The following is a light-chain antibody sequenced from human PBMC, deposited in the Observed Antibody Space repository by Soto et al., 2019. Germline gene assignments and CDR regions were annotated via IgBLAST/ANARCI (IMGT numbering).Light chain of an antibody. V-gene: IGLV2-14*01. J-gene: IGLJ3*02. CDR1: SSDVGGYDH. CDR3: SSFASTDTWV. Sequence: QSALTQPASVSGSPGQSITISCTGTSSDVGGYDHVSWYQQYPGKAPKLIIYEVSNRPSGLSNRFSGSKSGNLASLTISGLQAEDEADYYCSSFASTDTWVFGGGTQLTVL. CDR2: EVS.